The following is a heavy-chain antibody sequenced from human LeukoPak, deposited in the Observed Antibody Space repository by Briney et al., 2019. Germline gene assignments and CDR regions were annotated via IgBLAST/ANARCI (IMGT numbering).Heavy chain of an antibody. Sequence: SQTLSLTCTVSGVSISSGGYYWSWIRQHPGKGLEWIGYIYYSGSTYYNPSLKSRVTISVDTSKNQFSLKLSSVTAADTAVYYCARGQVVPAAILSYYCYGMDVWGQGTTVTVSS. D-gene: IGHD2-2*02. J-gene: IGHJ6*02. V-gene: IGHV4-31*03. CDR2: IYYSGST. CDR3: ARGQVVPAAILSYYCYGMDV. CDR1: GVSISSGGYY.